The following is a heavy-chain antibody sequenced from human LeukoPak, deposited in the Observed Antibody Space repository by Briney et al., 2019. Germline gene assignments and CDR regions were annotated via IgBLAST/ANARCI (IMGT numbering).Heavy chain of an antibody. CDR2: IYTSGST. CDR3: ARENPYGDYLYFDY. V-gene: IGHV4-4*07. CDR1: GGSISSYY. J-gene: IGHJ4*02. D-gene: IGHD4-17*01. Sequence: PSETLSLTCTVSGGSISSYYWSWIRQPAGKGLEWIGRIYTSGSTNYNPPLKSRVTMSVDTSKNQFSLKLSSVTAADTAVYYCARENPYGDYLYFDYWGQGTLVTVSS.